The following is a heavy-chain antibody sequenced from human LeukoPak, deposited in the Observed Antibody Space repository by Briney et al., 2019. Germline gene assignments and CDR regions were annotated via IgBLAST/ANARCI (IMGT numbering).Heavy chain of an antibody. CDR1: GYTFTSYG. D-gene: IGHD5-24*01. CDR3: ARDMEGDVAWWFDP. V-gene: IGHV1-18*01. Sequence: KPGESLKISCKASGYTFTSYGISWVRQAPGQGLEWMGWISAYNGNTNYAQKLQGRVTMTTDTSTSTAYVELRSLRSDDTAVYYCARDMEGDVAWWFDPWGQGTLVTVSS. CDR2: ISAYNGNT. J-gene: IGHJ5*02.